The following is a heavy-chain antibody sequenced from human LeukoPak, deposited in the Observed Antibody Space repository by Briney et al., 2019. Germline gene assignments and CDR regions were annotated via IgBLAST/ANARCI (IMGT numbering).Heavy chain of an antibody. J-gene: IGHJ6*04. Sequence: PSETLSLTCGVSGGSFSIHYWTCIPHPPGKGGEWVCEIYPRGGTNYNRSLESRVAVSADTSRHQLSLSLTSVTAADSAVYFCARGLRQGSAWSWGPKEKSYQYMDVWGTGTTVIVSS. CDR1: GGSFSIHY. CDR2: IYPRGGT. D-gene: IGHD6-19*01. CDR3: ARGLRQGSAWSWGPKEKSYQYMDV. V-gene: IGHV4-34*01.